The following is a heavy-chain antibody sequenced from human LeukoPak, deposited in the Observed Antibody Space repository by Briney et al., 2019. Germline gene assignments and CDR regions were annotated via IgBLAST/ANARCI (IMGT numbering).Heavy chain of an antibody. CDR1: GFTFDDYA. D-gene: IGHD4-17*01. CDR2: ISWNSGSI. J-gene: IGHJ3*02. Sequence: GRSLRLSCAASGFTFDDYAMHWVRQAPGKGLEGVSGISWNSGSIGYADSVKGRFNISRDNAKKSLYLEMNSLRAEDMALYYCAKAVTTGYGFTIWGQGTMVTVSS. V-gene: IGHV3-9*03. CDR3: AKAVTTGYGFTI.